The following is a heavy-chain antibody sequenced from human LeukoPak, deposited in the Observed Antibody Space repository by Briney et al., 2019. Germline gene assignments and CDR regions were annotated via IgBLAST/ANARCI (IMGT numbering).Heavy chain of an antibody. Sequence: SETLSLTCAVYGGSFSGYYWSWIRQPPAKGLERIGEINHSGSTNYNPSLKSRVTISVDTSKNQFSLKLSSVTAADTAVYYCARHPSWDVLRYFDWSASYYFDYWGQGTLVTVSS. CDR1: GGSFSGYY. J-gene: IGHJ4*02. CDR3: ARHPSWDVLRYFDWSASYYFDY. CDR2: INHSGST. D-gene: IGHD3-9*01. V-gene: IGHV4-34*01.